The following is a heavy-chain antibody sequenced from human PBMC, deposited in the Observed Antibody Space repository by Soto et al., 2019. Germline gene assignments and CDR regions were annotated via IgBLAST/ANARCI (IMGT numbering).Heavy chain of an antibody. J-gene: IGHJ4*02. CDR1: GYTFTSYA. Sequence: ASVKVSCKASGYTFTSYAMHWVRQAPGQRLEWMGWINAGNGNTKYSQKFLGRVTITRDTSASTAYMELRSLRSDDTAVYYCAREIVRGVGSDYWGQGTLVTVSS. D-gene: IGHD3-10*01. CDR2: INAGNGNT. V-gene: IGHV1-3*01. CDR3: AREIVRGVGSDY.